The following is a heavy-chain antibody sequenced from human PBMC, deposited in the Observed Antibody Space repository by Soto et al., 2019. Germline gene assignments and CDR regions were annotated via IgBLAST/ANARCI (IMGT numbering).Heavy chain of an antibody. V-gene: IGHV4-30-2*01. CDR1: GGSITTGDNC. J-gene: IGHJ4*01. CDR3: ARGARGYTYGPYYFDL. Sequence: PSETLSLTCAVSGGSITTGDNCWAWIRQTPRRGLEWIANIRHSGSTYYNSSLKSRVTISKETSKNQFSLKLASVTAADTGVYYCARGARGYTYGPYYFDLWGPGTLVTVSS. D-gene: IGHD5-18*01. CDR2: IRHSGST.